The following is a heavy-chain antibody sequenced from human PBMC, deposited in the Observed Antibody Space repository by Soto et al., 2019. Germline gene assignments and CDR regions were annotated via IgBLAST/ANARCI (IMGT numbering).Heavy chain of an antibody. J-gene: IGHJ3*02. CDR2: IYPGDSDT. CDR3: ARRFLEWLPGEENAFDI. CDR1: GYSFTSYW. D-gene: IGHD3-3*01. Sequence: PGESLKISCKGSGYSFTSYWIGWVRQMPGKGLEWMGIIYPGDSDTRYSPSFQGQVTISADKSISTAYLQWSSLKASDTAMYYCARRFLEWLPGEENAFDIWGQGTMVTVSS. V-gene: IGHV5-51*01.